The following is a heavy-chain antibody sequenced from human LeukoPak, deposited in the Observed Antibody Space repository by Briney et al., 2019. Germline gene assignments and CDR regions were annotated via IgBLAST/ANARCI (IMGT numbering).Heavy chain of an antibody. Sequence: GASVKVSCKASGYTFTSYGISWVRQAPGQGLEWMGWISAYNGNTNYAQKLQGRVTMTTDTSTSTAYMELRSLRSEDTAVYYCARVPAARFKYNWFDPWGQGTLVTVSS. J-gene: IGHJ5*02. CDR3: ARVPAARFKYNWFDP. CDR2: ISAYNGNT. V-gene: IGHV1-18*01. CDR1: GYTFTSYG. D-gene: IGHD2-2*01.